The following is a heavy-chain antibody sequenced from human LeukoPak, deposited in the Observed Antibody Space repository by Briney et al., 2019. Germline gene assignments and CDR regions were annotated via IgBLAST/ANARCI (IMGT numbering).Heavy chain of an antibody. J-gene: IGHJ6*02. Sequence: SETLSLTCTVSGGSINSSSYYWGWIRQPPGKGLQWIGNMYYSGSTYYNPSLTSRVTISVDTSKNQFSLKLRSVTAADTAVYYCARESAGLSGFGELHYYYGMDVWGQGTTVTVSS. CDR1: GGSINSSSYY. CDR2: MYYSGST. D-gene: IGHD3-10*01. CDR3: ARESAGLSGFGELHYYYGMDV. V-gene: IGHV4-39*07.